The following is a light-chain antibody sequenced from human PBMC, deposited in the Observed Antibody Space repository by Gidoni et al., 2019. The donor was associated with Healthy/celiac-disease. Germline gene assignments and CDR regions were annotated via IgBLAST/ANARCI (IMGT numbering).Light chain of an antibody. CDR1: QSISSY. CDR2: AAS. Sequence: DIQMTQSPSSLSASVGDRVTITCRASQSISSYLNWYQQKPGKDPKLLIYAASSLQSGVPSRFSCSGSGTDFTLTSSSMQPEDFATYYCQQSYSTPRTFGQGTKLEIK. J-gene: IGKJ2*02. V-gene: IGKV1-39*01. CDR3: QQSYSTPRT.